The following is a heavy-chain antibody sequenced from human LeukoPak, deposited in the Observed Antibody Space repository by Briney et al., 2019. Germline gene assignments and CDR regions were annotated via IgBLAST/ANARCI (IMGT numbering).Heavy chain of an antibody. Sequence: PGGSLRLSCAASGFTLSTYWMHWVRQAPGKGLVWVSRINGDGSDTPYADSVKGRFTISRDNAKNMLYLQINSLRAEDTAVYYCARGSSSGWPDYFDSWGQGILVIVSS. CDR2: INGDGSDT. CDR3: ARGSSSGWPDYFDS. V-gene: IGHV3-74*01. J-gene: IGHJ4*02. CDR1: GFTLSTYW. D-gene: IGHD6-19*01.